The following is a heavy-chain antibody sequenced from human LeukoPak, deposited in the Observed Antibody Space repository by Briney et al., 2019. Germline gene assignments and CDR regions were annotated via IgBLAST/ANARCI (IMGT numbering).Heavy chain of an antibody. V-gene: IGHV3-66*02. CDR2: IYSGGST. CDR1: GFTFSSYW. D-gene: IGHD4-23*01. Sequence: GGSLRLSCAASGFTFSSYWMHWVRQAPGKGLEWVSVIYSGGSTYYADSVKGRFTISRGNSKNTQYLQMNSLRAEDTAVYYRATQPATVVTPALDYWGQGTLVTVSS. J-gene: IGHJ4*02. CDR3: ATQPATVVTPALDY.